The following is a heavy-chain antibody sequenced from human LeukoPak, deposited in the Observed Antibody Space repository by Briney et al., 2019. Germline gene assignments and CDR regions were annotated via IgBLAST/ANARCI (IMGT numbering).Heavy chain of an antibody. D-gene: IGHD5-24*01. J-gene: IGHJ5*02. Sequence: GESLKISCKGSGYSFTSYWIGWVRQMPGKGLEWMGIIYPGDSDTRYSPSFQGQVTISADKSISTAYLQWSSLKASDTAMYYCARQARVEMATINWFDPWGQGTLVTVSS. CDR3: ARQARVEMATINWFDP. CDR1: GYSFTSYW. V-gene: IGHV5-51*01. CDR2: IYPGDSDT.